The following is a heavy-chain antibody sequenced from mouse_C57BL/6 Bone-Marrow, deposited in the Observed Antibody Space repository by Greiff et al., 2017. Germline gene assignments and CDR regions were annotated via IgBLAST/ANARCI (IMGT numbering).Heavy chain of an antibody. CDR3: ARGNYFPWFAY. D-gene: IGHD2-1*01. CDR2: ISGGGGNT. CDR1: GFTFSSYT. Sequence: DVMLVESGGGLVKPGGSLKLSCAASGFTFSSYTMSWVRQTPEKRLEWVATISGGGGNTYYPDSVKGRFTIYRDNATNTLYLQMSSLRSEDTALYYCARGNYFPWFAYWGQGTLVTVSA. J-gene: IGHJ3*01. V-gene: IGHV5-9*01.